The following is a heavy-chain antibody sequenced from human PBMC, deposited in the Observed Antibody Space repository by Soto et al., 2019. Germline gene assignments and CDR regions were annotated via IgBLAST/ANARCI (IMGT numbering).Heavy chain of an antibody. CDR3: ARGDNTDYYGMDV. CDR2: ITSSSSYI. D-gene: IGHD1-20*01. Sequence: GGSLRLSCASSGFTLISYSMNCVRHSPGKGLEFFSSITSSSSYIYYADSVKGRFTISRDNAKNSLYLQMNSLRAEDTAVYYCARGDNTDYYGMDVWGQGTTVTVSS. CDR1: GFTLISYS. J-gene: IGHJ6*02. V-gene: IGHV3-21*01.